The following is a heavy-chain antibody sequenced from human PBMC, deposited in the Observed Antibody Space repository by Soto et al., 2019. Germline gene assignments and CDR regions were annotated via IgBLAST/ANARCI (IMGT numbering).Heavy chain of an antibody. CDR3: ARDHTVVVPAASPTARRPGYYYYYMDV. D-gene: IGHD2-2*01. J-gene: IGHJ6*03. Sequence: GASVKVSCKASGGTFSSYTISWVRQAPGQGLEWMGRIIPILGIANYAQKFQGRVTITADKSTSTAYMELSSLRSEDTAVYYCARDHTVVVPAASPTARRPGYYYYYMDVRGKGTPVTVSS. CDR2: IIPILGIA. V-gene: IGHV1-69*04. CDR1: GGTFSSYT.